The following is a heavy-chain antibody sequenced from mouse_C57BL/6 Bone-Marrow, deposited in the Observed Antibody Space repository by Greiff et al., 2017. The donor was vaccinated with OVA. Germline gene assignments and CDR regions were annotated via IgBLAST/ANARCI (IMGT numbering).Heavy chain of an antibody. CDR1: GFNIKDDY. Sequence: VQLKESGAELARPGASVKLSCTASGFNIKDDYMHWVKQRPEQGLEWIGWIYPENGDTEYASKFQGKATITADTSSNTAYLQLSSLTSEDTAVYYCTTSGYYFDYWGQGTTLTVSS. CDR3: TTSGYYFDY. J-gene: IGHJ2*01. D-gene: IGHD4-1*01. V-gene: IGHV14-4*01. CDR2: IYPENGDT.